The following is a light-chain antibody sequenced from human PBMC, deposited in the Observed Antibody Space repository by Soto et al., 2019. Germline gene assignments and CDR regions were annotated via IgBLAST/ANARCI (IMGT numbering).Light chain of an antibody. CDR1: QSVLFTSNNNNY. CDR2: WAS. CDR3: QQYYSTPQT. V-gene: IGKV4-1*01. Sequence: DLVLTQSPDSLAVSLGERATINCKSSQSVLFTSNNNNYLAWYQQKPGQPPKLLIYWASTRESGVPDRFSGSGSGTDFTLTFSSLHAEDVAVYYCQQYYSTPQTFGQGTKVDIK. J-gene: IGKJ1*01.